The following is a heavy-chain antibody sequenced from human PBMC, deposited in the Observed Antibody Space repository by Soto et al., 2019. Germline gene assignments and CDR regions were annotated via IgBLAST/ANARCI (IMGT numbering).Heavy chain of an antibody. CDR1: GGSISSYY. CDR3: ARHGGSNLRGYYYYMDV. CDR2: IYYSGST. J-gene: IGHJ6*03. V-gene: IGHV4-59*08. Sequence: PSETLSLTCTVSGGSISSYYWSWIRQPPGKGLEWIGYIYYSGSTNYNPSLKSRVTISVDTSKNQFSLKLSSVTAADTAVYYCARHGGSNLRGYYYYMDVWGKGTTVTVSS. D-gene: IGHD2-15*01.